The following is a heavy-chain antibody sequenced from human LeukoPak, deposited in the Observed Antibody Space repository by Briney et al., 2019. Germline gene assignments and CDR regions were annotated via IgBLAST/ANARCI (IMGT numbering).Heavy chain of an antibody. Sequence: PGGSLRLSCAASGFTFSTYGMTWVRQAPGKGLEWVSAISDVGGGTLYADSVKGRFTISRDNSKNTLYLQMDSLRVEDTAIYYCANIDGDYEFFEFWGQGTLVTVSS. J-gene: IGHJ4*02. CDR1: GFTFSTYG. CDR2: ISDVGGGT. D-gene: IGHD4-17*01. CDR3: ANIDGDYEFFEF. V-gene: IGHV3-23*01.